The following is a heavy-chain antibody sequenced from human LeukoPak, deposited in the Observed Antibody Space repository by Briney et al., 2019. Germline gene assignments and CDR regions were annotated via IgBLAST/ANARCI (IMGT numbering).Heavy chain of an antibody. Sequence: AASVKVSCKASGGTFSSYAISWVRQAPGQGLEWMGIINHRGDDTKYAQKFQGRVTVTRNTSTSTVQMELSSLRYEDTAIYYCARGGGSRWPHDHYMDVWGKGTTVTVSS. J-gene: IGHJ6*03. D-gene: IGHD6-13*01. V-gene: IGHV1-46*01. CDR3: ARGGGSRWPHDHYMDV. CDR1: GGTFSSYA. CDR2: INHRGDDT.